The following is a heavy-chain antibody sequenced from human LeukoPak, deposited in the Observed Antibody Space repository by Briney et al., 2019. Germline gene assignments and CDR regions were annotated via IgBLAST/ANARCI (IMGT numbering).Heavy chain of an antibody. CDR2: IYTSGTT. D-gene: IGHD4-11*01. CDR1: DGSIRNYY. V-gene: IGHV4-4*07. Sequence: SETLSLTCTVSDGSIRNYYWNWIRQPAGKGLEWIGRIYTSGTTNYNPSLKTRVTISLDKSKNQFSLKLSSVTAADTAVYYCARSLKMTYSWLDPWGQGAQVTVSS. CDR3: ARSLKMTYSWLDP. J-gene: IGHJ5*02.